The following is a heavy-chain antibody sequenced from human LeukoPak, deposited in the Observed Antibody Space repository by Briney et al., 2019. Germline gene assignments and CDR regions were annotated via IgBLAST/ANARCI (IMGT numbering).Heavy chain of an antibody. CDR1: GYTFTTYA. Sequence: ASVKVSCKASGYTFTTYAMHWVRQAPGQRLEWMGWINAGNGNTKYSQKFQGRVTITRDTSASTAYMELSSLRSEDTAVYYCASVYSSKGDWFDPWGQGTLVTVSS. CDR2: INAGNGNT. CDR3: ASVYSSKGDWFDP. D-gene: IGHD6-13*01. V-gene: IGHV1-3*01. J-gene: IGHJ5*02.